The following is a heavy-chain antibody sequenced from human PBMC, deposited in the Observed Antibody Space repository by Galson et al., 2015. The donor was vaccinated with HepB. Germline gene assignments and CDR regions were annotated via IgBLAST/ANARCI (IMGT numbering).Heavy chain of an antibody. D-gene: IGHD6-13*01. Sequence: SLRLSCAASGFTFSSYAMYWVRQAPGKGLEWVAIISYDGSNKYYVDSVKGRFTISRDNSKNTLYLQMNSLRAEDTAVYYCARAPGIAAARQLAYFDYWGQGTLVTVSS. CDR3: ARAPGIAAARQLAYFDY. J-gene: IGHJ4*02. V-gene: IGHV3-30*04. CDR2: ISYDGSNK. CDR1: GFTFSSYA.